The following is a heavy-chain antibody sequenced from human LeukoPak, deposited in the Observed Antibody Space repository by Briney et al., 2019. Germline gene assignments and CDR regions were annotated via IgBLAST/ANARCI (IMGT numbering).Heavy chain of an antibody. CDR1: GYSFTSYW. J-gene: IGHJ4*02. D-gene: IGHD2-2*03. V-gene: IGHV5-51*01. Sequence: GESLKISCKGSGYSFTSYWIGRVRQMPGKGLEWVGIIYPGDSDTRYGPSFQGQVAISADKSISTAYLQWSSLKASDTAIYYCAREWILDHWGQGTLVTVSS. CDR3: AREWILDH. CDR2: IYPGDSDT.